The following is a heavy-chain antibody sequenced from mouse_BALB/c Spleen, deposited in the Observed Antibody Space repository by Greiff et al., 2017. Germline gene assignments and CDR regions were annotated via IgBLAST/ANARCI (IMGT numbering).Heavy chain of an antibody. V-gene: IGHV1-87*01. D-gene: IGHD1-1*01. Sequence: QVQLKESGAELARPGASVKLSCKASGYTFTSYWMQWVKQRPGQGLEWIGAIYPGDGDTRYTQKFKGKATLTADKSSSTAYMQLSSLASEDSAVYYCARGGITPFAYWGQGTLVTVSA. CDR2: IYPGDGDT. J-gene: IGHJ3*01. CDR3: ARGGITPFAY. CDR1: GYTFTSYW.